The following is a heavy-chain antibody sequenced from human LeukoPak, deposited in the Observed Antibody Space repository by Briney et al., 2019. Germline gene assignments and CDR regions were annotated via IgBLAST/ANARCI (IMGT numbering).Heavy chain of an antibody. CDR3: ARWEVGACLDY. CDR1: GYTFTSYY. J-gene: IGHJ4*02. CDR2: INPSGGST. V-gene: IGHV1-46*01. D-gene: IGHD1-26*01. Sequence: ASVKVSCKASGYTFTSYYMHWVRQAPGQGLEWMGIINPSGGSTSYAQKFQGRVTMTRDTSTSTAYMELRSLRSDDTAVYYCARWEVGACLDYWGQGTLVTVSS.